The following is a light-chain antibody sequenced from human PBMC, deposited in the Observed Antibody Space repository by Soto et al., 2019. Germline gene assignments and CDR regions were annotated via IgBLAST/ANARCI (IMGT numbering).Light chain of an antibody. CDR2: GAS. CDR1: QSVSSIY. V-gene: IGKV3D-15*01. Sequence: EVWMTQSPATLSVSPGERATLSCGASQSVSSIYLAWYQQKPGQAPRLLIYGASSRATGIPERLSGSGYGTDLTITISCLQSEDFEAYYCQQYYSLPRTFGHGTKVDIK. CDR3: QQYYSLPRT. J-gene: IGKJ1*01.